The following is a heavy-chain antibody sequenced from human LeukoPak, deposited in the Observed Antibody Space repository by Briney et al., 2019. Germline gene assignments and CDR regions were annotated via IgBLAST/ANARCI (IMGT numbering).Heavy chain of an antibody. Sequence: SETLSLTCTVSGGSISSYYLSWIRQPAGKGLEWIGRIYSTGSTNYNPSLKSRVTISVDNSKNQFSLKLSSVTAADTAVYYCARDRSGWYGQEYWGQGNLVTVSS. D-gene: IGHD6-19*01. CDR3: ARDRSGWYGQEY. CDR1: GGSISSYY. J-gene: IGHJ4*02. CDR2: IYSTGST. V-gene: IGHV4-4*07.